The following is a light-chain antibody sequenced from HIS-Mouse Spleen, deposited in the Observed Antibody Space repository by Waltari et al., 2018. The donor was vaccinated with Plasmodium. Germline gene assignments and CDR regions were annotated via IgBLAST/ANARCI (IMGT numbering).Light chain of an antibody. CDR1: QSVSSY. V-gene: IGKV3-11*01. CDR2: DAS. CDR3: QQRSNWPRVLT. Sequence: EIVLTQSPATLSLSPGERATLSCRASQSVSSYLAWYQQKPGQAPRLLRYDASNRATGIPARFSGSGSGTDFTLTISSLEPEDFAVYYCQQRSNWPRVLTFGGGTKVEIK. J-gene: IGKJ4*01.